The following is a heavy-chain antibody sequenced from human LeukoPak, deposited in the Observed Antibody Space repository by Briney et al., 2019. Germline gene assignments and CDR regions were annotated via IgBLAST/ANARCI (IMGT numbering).Heavy chain of an antibody. D-gene: IGHD3-16*01. V-gene: IGHV3-7*03. J-gene: IGHJ5*02. Sequence: PGGSLRLSCAASGFTFSSYWMSWVRQAPGKGLEWVANIKQDGSEKYYVDSVKGRFTISRDNSKNTLYLQMNSLRAEDTAVYYCAKDDNYIRFLSWGQGTLVTVSS. CDR2: IKQDGSEK. CDR1: GFTFSSYW. CDR3: AKDDNYIRFLS.